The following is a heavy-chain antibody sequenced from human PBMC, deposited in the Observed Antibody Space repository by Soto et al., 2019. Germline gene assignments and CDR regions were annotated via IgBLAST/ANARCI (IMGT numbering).Heavy chain of an antibody. D-gene: IGHD3-9*01. J-gene: IGHJ4*02. V-gene: IGHV4-59*01. Sequence: PSETLSLTCTVSGGSISSYYWSWIRQPPGKGLEWIGYIYYSGSTNYNPSLKSRATISKDTSKNQVVLTMTNMDPVDTATYYCARIPRPLTGFDYWGQGTLVTVS. CDR2: IYYSGST. CDR3: ARIPRPLTGFDY. CDR1: GGSISSYY.